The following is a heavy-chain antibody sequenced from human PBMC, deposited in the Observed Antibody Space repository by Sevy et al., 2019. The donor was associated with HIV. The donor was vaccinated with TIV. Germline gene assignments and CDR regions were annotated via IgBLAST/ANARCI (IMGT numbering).Heavy chain of an antibody. CDR1: GSTLTKLS. CDR2: FDPEDGET. CDR3: ATTKDYYDSSGSPFDY. V-gene: IGHV1-24*01. Sequence: ASVKVSCKVSGSTLTKLSMHWVRQVPGKGLEWMVSFDPEDGETIYARKFQGRDTMTEDTSTDTAYMVLSSLRSEDTAVYYCATTKDYYDSSGSPFDYWGQGTLVTVSS. J-gene: IGHJ4*02. D-gene: IGHD3-22*01.